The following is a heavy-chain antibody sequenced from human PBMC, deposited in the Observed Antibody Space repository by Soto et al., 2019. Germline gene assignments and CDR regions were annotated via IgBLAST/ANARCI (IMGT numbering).Heavy chain of an antibody. D-gene: IGHD5-12*01. Sequence: SVKVSCKASGDTFSSYAISWVRQAPGQGLEWMGGIIPIFGTANYAQKFQGRVTITADESTSTAYMELSSLRSEDTAVYYCARNQDGYNYLDYWGQGTLVTVSS. CDR2: IIPIFGTA. J-gene: IGHJ4*02. CDR1: GDTFSSYA. V-gene: IGHV1-69*13. CDR3: ARNQDGYNYLDY.